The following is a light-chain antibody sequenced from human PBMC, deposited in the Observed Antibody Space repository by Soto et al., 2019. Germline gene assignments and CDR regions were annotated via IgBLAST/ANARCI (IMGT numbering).Light chain of an antibody. J-gene: IGKJ3*01. CDR1: QSVSSN. V-gene: IGKV3-15*01. Sequence: EIVMTQSPATLSVSPGERATLSCRASQSVSSNLAWYQQKPGQAPRLLIYGASTRATGIPAKFSGSGSGTEFTLTISSLQSEDFAVYYWQQYNNWTPFTFGPGTKVDIK. CDR3: QQYNNWTPFT. CDR2: GAS.